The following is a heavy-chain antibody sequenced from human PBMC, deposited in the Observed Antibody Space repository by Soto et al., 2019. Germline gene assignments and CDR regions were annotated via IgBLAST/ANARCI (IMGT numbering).Heavy chain of an antibody. D-gene: IGHD6-13*01. CDR3: ARGWPGPQLVLLQDNWFDP. CDR2: MNPNSGNT. V-gene: IGHV1-8*01. CDR1: GYTXSSYD. J-gene: IGHJ5*02. Sequence: GXSXKVSYKATGYTXSSYDIHWVRQATGQGLEWMGWMNPNSGNTGYAQKLQGRVTMTRNTSISTAYIELSSLRSEDTAVYYRARGWPGPQLVLLQDNWFDPWGQGTLVTVSS.